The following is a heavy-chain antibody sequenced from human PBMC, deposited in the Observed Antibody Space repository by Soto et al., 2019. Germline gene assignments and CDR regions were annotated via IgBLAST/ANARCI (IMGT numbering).Heavy chain of an antibody. J-gene: IGHJ4*02. CDR1: GFTFSSYA. Sequence: GGSLRLSCAASGFTFSSYAMHWVRQAPGKGLEWVAVISYDGSNKYYADSVKGRFTISRDNSKNTLYLQMNSLRAEDTAVYYCARDSARLGDFDYWGQGTLVTVSS. V-gene: IGHV3-30-3*01. D-gene: IGHD6-6*01. CDR3: ARDSARLGDFDY. CDR2: ISYDGSNK.